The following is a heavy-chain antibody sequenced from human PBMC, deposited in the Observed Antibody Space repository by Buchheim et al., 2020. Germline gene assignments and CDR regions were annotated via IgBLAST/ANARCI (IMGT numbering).Heavy chain of an antibody. V-gene: IGHV3-7*01. J-gene: IGHJ5*02. D-gene: IGHD1-26*01. CDR3: ATTVGTVGATP. CDR2: INEDGSER. Sequence: DVQLVESGGGLVQPGGSLRLSCAASGFTFSSYWMTWVRQAPGKGLEWVANINEDGSERNYVGSVKGRFTISRDNAKHSLFLQMSSLRAEDTAVYYCATTVGTVGATPWGQG. CDR1: GFTFSSYW.